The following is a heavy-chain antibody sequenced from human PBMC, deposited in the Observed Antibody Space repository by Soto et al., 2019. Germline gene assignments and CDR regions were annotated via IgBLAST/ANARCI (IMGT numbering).Heavy chain of an antibody. J-gene: IGHJ4*02. Sequence: VQLLESGGGLVQPGGSLRLSCAASGFTFSSYAMSWVRQAPGKGLEWVSAISGSGGSTYYADSVKGRFTISRDNSKNTLYLQMNSLRAEDTAVYYCARSPGIAVAGTDYWGQGTLVTVSS. V-gene: IGHV3-23*01. CDR2: ISGSGGST. CDR3: ARSPGIAVAGTDY. CDR1: GFTFSSYA. D-gene: IGHD6-19*01.